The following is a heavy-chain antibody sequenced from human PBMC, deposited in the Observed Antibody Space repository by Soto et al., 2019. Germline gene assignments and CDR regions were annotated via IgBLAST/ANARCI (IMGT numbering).Heavy chain of an antibody. CDR1: GFSLTTSGVG. V-gene: IGHV2-5*02. J-gene: IGHJ4*02. D-gene: IGHD3-3*01. CDR2: IYWDDDK. CDR3: AHRVFSTVFGLVTTTAIYFDF. Sequence: QITLNESGPTVVRPTETLTLTCRFSGFSLTTSGVGVGWVRQSPGKAPEWLALIYWDDDKRYSESLKSRLTITKDTSKNQVVLTVANLDPTDTATYYCAHRVFSTVFGLVTTTAIYFDFWGQGTPVAVSS.